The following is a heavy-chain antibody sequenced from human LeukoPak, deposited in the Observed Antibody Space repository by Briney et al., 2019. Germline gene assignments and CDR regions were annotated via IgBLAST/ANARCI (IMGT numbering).Heavy chain of an antibody. CDR3: ARSRRVGNGEYPDY. V-gene: IGHV1-2*02. CDR1: GYTFTGYY. CDR2: INPNTGDT. D-gene: IGHD3-10*01. Sequence: ASVKVSCKASGYTFTGYYMHWVGKTPGQGLEWMGWINPNTGDTNYGRKFQGRVTMTRDTSINTAYMELRSLRSDDTAVYYCARSRRVGNGEYPDYWGQGTLVTVSS. J-gene: IGHJ4*02.